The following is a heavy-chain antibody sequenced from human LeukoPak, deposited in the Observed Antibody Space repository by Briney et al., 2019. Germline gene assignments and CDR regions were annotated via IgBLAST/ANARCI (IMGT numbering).Heavy chain of an antibody. CDR2: IYYSGST. CDR1: GGSISSYY. V-gene: IGHV4-59*08. D-gene: IGHD3-22*01. Sequence: SETLSLTCTVSGGSISSYYWSWIRQPPGKGLEWIGYIYYSGSTNYNPSLKSRVTISVDTSKNQFSLKLSSVTAADTAVYYCARHEDYYDSSGLHDAFDIWGQGTMVTVSS. J-gene: IGHJ3*02. CDR3: ARHEDYYDSSGLHDAFDI.